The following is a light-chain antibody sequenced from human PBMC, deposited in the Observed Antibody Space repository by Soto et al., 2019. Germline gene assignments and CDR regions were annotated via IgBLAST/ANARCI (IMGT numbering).Light chain of an antibody. Sequence: QSVLTQPASVSGSPGQSITVSCTGTSSDVGGYNYVSWYQQHPGKTPKLMIYDVSNRPSGVSNRFSGSKSGNTASLTISGLQAEDEGDYYCSSFTRSNTYVFGTGTKLTVL. J-gene: IGLJ1*01. V-gene: IGLV2-14*03. CDR2: DVS. CDR3: SSFTRSNTYV. CDR1: SSDVGGYNY.